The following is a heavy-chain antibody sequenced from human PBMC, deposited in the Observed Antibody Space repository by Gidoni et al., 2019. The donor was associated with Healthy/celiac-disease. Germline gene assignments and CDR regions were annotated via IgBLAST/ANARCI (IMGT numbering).Heavy chain of an antibody. CDR3: ARPARQDYYYYYGMDV. J-gene: IGHJ6*02. D-gene: IGHD6-6*01. CDR2: IWYDGSNK. Sequence: QVQLVESGGGVVQPGRSLRLSCAASGFTFSSYGMHWVRQAPGKGLEWVAVIWYDGSNKYYADSVKGRFTISRDNSKNTLYLQMNSLRAEDTAVYYCARPARQDYYYYYGMDVWGQGTTVTVSS. V-gene: IGHV3-33*01. CDR1: GFTFSSYG.